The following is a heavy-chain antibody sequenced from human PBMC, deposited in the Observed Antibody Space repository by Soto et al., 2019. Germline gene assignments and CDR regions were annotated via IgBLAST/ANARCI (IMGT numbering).Heavy chain of an antibody. D-gene: IGHD3-3*01. CDR2: INHGGST. CDR1: GESFSGSY. CDR3: GNGGQTIIHTD. V-gene: IGHV4-34*01. J-gene: IGHJ4*02. Sequence: ETVSLACAVYGESFSGSYWRWTRHSPGKVLDWIGEINHGGSTNYNPSLKSRVTISIDTSKNQFSLKLSSVTAADTAVYYCGNGGQTIIHTDWGQRSLVLVSS.